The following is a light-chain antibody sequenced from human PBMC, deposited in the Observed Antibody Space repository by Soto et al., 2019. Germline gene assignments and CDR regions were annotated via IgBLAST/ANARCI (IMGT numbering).Light chain of an antibody. CDR1: QSISSY. Sequence: IQLTQSPSSLSASVGDRFTITCRASQSISSYLHWYQQKPGKAPKLLIYKASTLKSGVPSRFSGSGSGTEFTLTISSLQPDDFATYYCQHYNSYSEAFGQGTTGDIK. V-gene: IGKV1-5*03. CDR2: KAS. CDR3: QHYNSYSEA. J-gene: IGKJ1*01.